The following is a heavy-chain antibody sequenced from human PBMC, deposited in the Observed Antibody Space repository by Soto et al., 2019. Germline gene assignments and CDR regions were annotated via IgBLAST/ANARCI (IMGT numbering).Heavy chain of an antibody. CDR2: MNPNSGNA. V-gene: IGHV1-8*01. J-gene: IGHJ3*02. D-gene: IGHD4-17*01. Sequence: QVQLVQSGAEVKKPGASVKVSCKASGYTFTSYDINWVRQATGQGLEWMGWMNPNSGNAGYAQKFQGRVTMTRNTSISTAYMELSSLRSEDTAVYYCARAMTTVTGDAFDIWGQGTMVTVSS. CDR1: GYTFTSYD. CDR3: ARAMTTVTGDAFDI.